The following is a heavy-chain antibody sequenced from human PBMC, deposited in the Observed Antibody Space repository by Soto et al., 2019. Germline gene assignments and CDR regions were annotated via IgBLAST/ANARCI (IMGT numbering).Heavy chain of an antibody. V-gene: IGHV3-30*02. CDR2: IMYDGSNK. J-gene: IGHJ4*02. CDR1: GFTFSNYA. CDR3: AKDVPGYDFATLDY. Sequence: PGGSLRLSCTASGFTFSNYAIHWVRQAPGKGLEWVAVIMYDGSNKYYADSVKGRFTISRDNSKNTLYLQLNNLKPEDTAVYHCAKDVPGYDFATLDYWGPGTPVTVSS. D-gene: IGHD2-15*01.